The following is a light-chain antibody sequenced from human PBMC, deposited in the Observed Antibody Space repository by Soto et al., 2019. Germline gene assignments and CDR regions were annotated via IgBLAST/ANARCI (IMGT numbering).Light chain of an antibody. V-gene: IGKV3-20*01. CDR2: GAS. J-gene: IGKJ1*01. CDR1: QSVRSNF. CDR3: QRYDSLRT. Sequence: EIVLTQSPGTLSLSPGERATLSCSASQSVRSNFLAWYQQKPGQAPRLLTYGASNRATGIPDRFSGSGSGTDFTLTITRLEPEDFAMYYCQRYDSLRTFGQGTKVDIK.